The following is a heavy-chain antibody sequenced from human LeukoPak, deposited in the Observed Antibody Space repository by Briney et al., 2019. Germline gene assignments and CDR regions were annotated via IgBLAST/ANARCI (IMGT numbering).Heavy chain of an antibody. D-gene: IGHD2-21*02. J-gene: IGHJ5*02. Sequence: SQTLSLTCAISGDSVSSNSAAWNWIGQSPSRGLEWLGRTYYRSKWYNDYAVSVKSQITINPDTSKHQFSLHLNSVTPEDTAVYYCASADRDYNWFDTWGQGTLVTVSS. V-gene: IGHV6-1*01. CDR3: ASADRDYNWFDT. CDR1: GDSVSSNSAA. CDR2: TYYRSKWYN.